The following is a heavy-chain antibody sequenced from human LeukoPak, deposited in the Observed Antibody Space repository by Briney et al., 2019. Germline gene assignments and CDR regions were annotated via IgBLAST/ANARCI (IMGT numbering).Heavy chain of an antibody. J-gene: IGHJ4*02. CDR1: GFTFSSYE. Sequence: GGSLTLSCAASGFTFSSYEMNWVRHAPGRGLEWVSYISRSGSNIYYADSVKGRFTISRDNEKNSLYLQMNSLRAEDTAVYYCAREGCSGGSCYVHAGVDYWGQGTLVTVSS. V-gene: IGHV3-48*03. D-gene: IGHD2-15*01. CDR3: AREGCSGGSCYVHAGVDY. CDR2: ISRSGSNI.